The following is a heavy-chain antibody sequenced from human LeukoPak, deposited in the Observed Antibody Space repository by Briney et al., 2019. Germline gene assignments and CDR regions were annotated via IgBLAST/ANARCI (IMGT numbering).Heavy chain of an antibody. V-gene: IGHV3-23*01. D-gene: IGHD6-13*01. CDR1: GFTYSTYA. CDR3: AKSGGIAAAAIDAFDI. Sequence: GGSLRLSCAASGFTYSTYAMSWVRQAPGKGLEWVSGISGSGGTTYYADSVKGRFTISRDNSKNTLYLQMNSLRAEDTAVYYCAKSGGIAAAAIDAFDIWGQGTMVTVSS. J-gene: IGHJ3*02. CDR2: ISGSGGTT.